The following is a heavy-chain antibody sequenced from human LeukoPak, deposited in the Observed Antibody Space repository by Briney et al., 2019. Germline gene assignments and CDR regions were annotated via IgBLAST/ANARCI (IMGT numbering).Heavy chain of an antibody. D-gene: IGHD1-26*01. CDR3: ARGLPRILGIDY. Sequence: ASVTVSFKASGYTFTSYGISWVRQAPGQGLEWMGWISAYSGSTNYAQKLQGRVTMTTDTSTSTAYMELRSLRSDDTAVYYCARGLPRILGIDYWGQGTLVTVSS. V-gene: IGHV1-18*01. CDR2: ISAYSGST. CDR1: GYTFTSYG. J-gene: IGHJ4*02.